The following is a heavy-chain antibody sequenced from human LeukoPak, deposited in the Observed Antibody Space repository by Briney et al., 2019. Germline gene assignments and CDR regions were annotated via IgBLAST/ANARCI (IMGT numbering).Heavy chain of an antibody. CDR1: GFTFSNAW. J-gene: IGHJ4*02. CDR3: AKDGLGWLQVPGYYFDY. V-gene: IGHV3-15*01. D-gene: IGHD5-24*01. CDR2: IKSKTDGGTT. Sequence: GGSLRLSCAASGFTFSNAWMSWVRQAPGKGPEWVGRIKSKTDGGTTDYAAPVKGIFTISRDNSKNTLYLQMNSLRAEDTAVYYCAKDGLGWLQVPGYYFDYWGQGTLVTVSS.